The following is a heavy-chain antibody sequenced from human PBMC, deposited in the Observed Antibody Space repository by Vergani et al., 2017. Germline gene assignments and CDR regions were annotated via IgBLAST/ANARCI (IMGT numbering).Heavy chain of an antibody. V-gene: IGHV3-7*01. Sequence: EVQLVESGGGLVQPGGSLRLSCAASGFSLSRFWMSWVRQAPEKGLEWVAHISPDGSATSYVDSVKGRFTISRDNTKNSLYLQMTSLRVEDTAIYYCARDPLLLDVPIAVPNFDFWGQGTLVSVSS. J-gene: IGHJ4*02. CDR1: GFSLSRFW. CDR3: ARDPLLLDVPIAVPNFDF. D-gene: IGHD2-15*01. CDR2: ISPDGSAT.